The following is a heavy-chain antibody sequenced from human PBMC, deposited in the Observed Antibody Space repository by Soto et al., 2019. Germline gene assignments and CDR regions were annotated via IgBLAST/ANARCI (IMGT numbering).Heavy chain of an antibody. CDR3: AKDLRLAATDYYYGMDV. Sequence: SLRLSCAASGFTFSSYGMHWVRQAPGKGLEWVAVISYDGSNKYYADSVKGRFTISRDNSKNTLYLQMNSLRAEDTAVYYCAKDLRLAATDYYYGMDVWGQGTTVTVS. J-gene: IGHJ6*02. CDR2: ISYDGSNK. CDR1: GFTFSSYG. D-gene: IGHD2-15*01. V-gene: IGHV3-30*18.